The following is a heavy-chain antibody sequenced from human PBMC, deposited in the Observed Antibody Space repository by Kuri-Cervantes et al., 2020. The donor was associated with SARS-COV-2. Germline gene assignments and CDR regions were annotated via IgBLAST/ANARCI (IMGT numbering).Heavy chain of an antibody. J-gene: IGHJ6*02. V-gene: IGHV1-2*02. Sequence: ASVKVSCKASGGTFRNYSISWVRQAPGQGLEWMGWINPNSGGTNYAQKFQGRVTMTRDTSISTAYMELSRLRSDDTAVYYCARSWDVWGQGTTVTVSS. CDR1: GGTFRNYS. CDR2: INPNSGGT. CDR3: ARSWDV.